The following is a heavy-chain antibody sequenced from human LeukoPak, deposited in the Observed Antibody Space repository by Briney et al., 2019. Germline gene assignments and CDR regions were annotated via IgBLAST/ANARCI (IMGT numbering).Heavy chain of an antibody. D-gene: IGHD1-1*01. CDR2: IIGDGSGA. Sequence: GGSLRLSCAASGFTFSSYWMHWVRQAPGKGLVWVSRIIGDGSGANYADSVKGRFTISRDNAKNTLYLQMNSLRAEDTAVYYCARFAVTTAGDYWGQGTLVTVSS. CDR1: GFTFSSYW. J-gene: IGHJ4*02. CDR3: ARFAVTTAGDY. V-gene: IGHV3-74*01.